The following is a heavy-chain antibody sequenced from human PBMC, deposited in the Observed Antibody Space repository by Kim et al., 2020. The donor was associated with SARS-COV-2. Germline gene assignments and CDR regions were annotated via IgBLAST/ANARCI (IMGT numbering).Heavy chain of an antibody. D-gene: IGHD3-22*01. CDR1: GFTFDDFA. Sequence: GGSLRLSCAASGFTFDDFAMHWVRQAPGKGLEWVSVISWNSGSIGYAASVKGRFTISRDNHKNSLYLQMNSLRAEDTALYYSAKAIYFDSSGYPPLDYWGQGTLVTVSS. CDR2: ISWNSGSI. CDR3: AKAIYFDSSGYPPLDY. J-gene: IGHJ4*02. V-gene: IGHV3-9*01.